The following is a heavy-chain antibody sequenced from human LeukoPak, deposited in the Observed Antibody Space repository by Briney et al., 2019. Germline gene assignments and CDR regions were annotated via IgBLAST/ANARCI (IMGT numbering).Heavy chain of an antibody. Sequence: PSETLSLTCAVYGGSFSGYYWSWIRQPPGKGLEWIGEINHSGSTNYNSYLKSRVTISVDTSKNQFSLKLSSVTAADTAVYYCARGRGYGSGSYYTPHYYYGMDVWGQGTTVTVSS. D-gene: IGHD3-10*01. CDR1: GGSFSGYY. J-gene: IGHJ6*02. CDR3: ARGRGYGSGSYYTPHYYYGMDV. CDR2: INHSGST. V-gene: IGHV4-34*01.